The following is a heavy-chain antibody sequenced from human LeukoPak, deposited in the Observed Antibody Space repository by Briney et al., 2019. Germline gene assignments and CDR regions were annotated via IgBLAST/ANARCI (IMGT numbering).Heavy chain of an antibody. V-gene: IGHV1-69*13. CDR2: IIPIFGTA. D-gene: IGHD2-15*01. CDR1: GYSFTSCY. J-gene: IGHJ4*01. CDR3: ARGTDYALTTPSEDY. Sequence: SVKVSCKASGYSFTSCYMHWVRQAPGQGLEWMGGIIPIFGTASNAHKFQGRVTITADESTSTAYMELSSLTSEDTAMYYCARGTDYALTTPSEDYWGQGTLVTVSS.